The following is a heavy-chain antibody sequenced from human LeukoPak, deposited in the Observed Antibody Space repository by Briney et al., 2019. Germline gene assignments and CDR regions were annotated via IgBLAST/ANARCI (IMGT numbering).Heavy chain of an antibody. D-gene: IGHD6-6*01. Sequence: SVKVSCKASGGTFSSYAIRWVRQAPGQGLEWMGGIIPIFGTANYAQKFQGRVTITADESTSTAYMELRSLRSDETAVYYCARDRPGSSSPVDYWGQGTLVTVSS. J-gene: IGHJ4*02. CDR2: IIPIFGTA. CDR3: ARDRPGSSSPVDY. CDR1: GGTFSSYA. V-gene: IGHV1-69*13.